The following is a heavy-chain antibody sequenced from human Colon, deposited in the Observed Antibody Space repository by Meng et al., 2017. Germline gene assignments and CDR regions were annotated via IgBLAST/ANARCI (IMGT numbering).Heavy chain of an antibody. Sequence: QVPLQQPGPGLGGLSEALSLICSVSGGSVSSAGYQWSWIRQPPGKGLEWIGYASTNYNPSLKCRVTISVDTSKNQFSLRLTSVTAADTAVYYCARDHMGSLDYWGQGILVTVSS. CDR2: AST. CDR1: GGSVSSAGYQ. CDR3: ARDHMGSLDY. J-gene: IGHJ4*02. D-gene: IGHD1-26*01. V-gene: IGHV4-61*08.